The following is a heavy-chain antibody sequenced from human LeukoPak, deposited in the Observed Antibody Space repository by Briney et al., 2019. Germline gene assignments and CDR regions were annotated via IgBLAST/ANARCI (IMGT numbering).Heavy chain of an antibody. V-gene: IGHV1-18*01. D-gene: IGHD5-24*01. CDR1: GYTFTSYG. J-gene: IGHJ6*03. CDR2: ISAYNGNT. Sequence: RASVKVSCKASGYTFTSYGISWVRQAPGQGLEWMGWISAYNGNTNYAQKLQGRVTMTTDTSTSTAYMELRSLRSDDTAVYYCARVVPTTITSSFYMDVWGKGTTVTVSS. CDR3: ARVVPTTITSSFYMDV.